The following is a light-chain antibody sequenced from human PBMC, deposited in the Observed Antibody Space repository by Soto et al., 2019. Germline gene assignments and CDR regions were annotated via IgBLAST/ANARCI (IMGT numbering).Light chain of an antibody. V-gene: IGLV2-14*01. J-gene: IGLJ1*01. CDR3: SSFTTSSTYV. CDR1: TSDVGCYDY. Sequence: QSALTQPASVSGSPGQSITISCTGTTSDVGCYDYVSWYQQHPGKAPKLLIFEVRNRPSGVSSRFSGSRSANSASLTISGLQAEDEADYYCSSFTTSSTYVFGTGTKVTVL. CDR2: EVR.